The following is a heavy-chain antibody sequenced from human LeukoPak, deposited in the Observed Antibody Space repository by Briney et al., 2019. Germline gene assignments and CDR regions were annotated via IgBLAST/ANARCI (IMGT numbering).Heavy chain of an antibody. Sequence: PGGSLRLSCAASGFTLSSYSMNWVRQAPGKGLEWVSSISSSSSYIYYADSVKGRFTISRDNAKNSLYLQMNSLRAEDTAVYYCARDRVDTAFVDAFDIWGQGTMVTVSS. D-gene: IGHD5-18*01. V-gene: IGHV3-21*01. J-gene: IGHJ3*02. CDR3: ARDRVDTAFVDAFDI. CDR2: ISSSSSYI. CDR1: GFTLSSYS.